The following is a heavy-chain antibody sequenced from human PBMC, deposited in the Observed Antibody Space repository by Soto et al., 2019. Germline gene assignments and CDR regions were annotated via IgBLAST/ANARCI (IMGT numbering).Heavy chain of an antibody. Sequence: NPSETLSLTCTVSGGSISSYYWSWIRQPPGKGLEWIGYIYYSGSTNYNPSLKSRVTISVDTSKNQFSLKLSSVTAADTAVYYCARDNAGWFDPWGQGTLVTVSS. V-gene: IGHV4-59*01. CDR1: GGSISSYY. CDR2: IYYSGST. CDR3: ARDNAGWFDP. J-gene: IGHJ5*02. D-gene: IGHD2-8*01.